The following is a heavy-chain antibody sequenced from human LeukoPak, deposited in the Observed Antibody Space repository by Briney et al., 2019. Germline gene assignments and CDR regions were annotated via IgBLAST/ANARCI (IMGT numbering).Heavy chain of an antibody. Sequence: ASVKVSCKASGYTFTSYGISWVRQAPGQGLEWMGWISAYNGNTNYAQKLQGRVTMTTDTSTSTAYMELRSLRSDDTAVYYCARDQGFLEWPNWFDPWGQGTLVTVSS. CDR3: ARDQGFLEWPNWFDP. CDR1: GYTFTSYG. J-gene: IGHJ5*02. D-gene: IGHD3-3*01. V-gene: IGHV1-18*01. CDR2: ISAYNGNT.